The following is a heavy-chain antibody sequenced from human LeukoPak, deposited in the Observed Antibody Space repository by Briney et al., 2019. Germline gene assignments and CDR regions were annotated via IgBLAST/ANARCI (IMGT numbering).Heavy chain of an antibody. CDR2: ISWDGGTT. V-gene: IGHV3-43*01. J-gene: IGHJ4*02. D-gene: IGHD3-16*01. Sequence: PGGSLRLSCEASGFTFLDYSMHWVRQARGKGLEWVSVISWDGGTTHYPDCMKGRFTMSRDNSKNSLYLQMNGLTTEDSALYYCGKDTILGGDFDSWGQGTLVTVSS. CDR3: GKDTILGGDFDS. CDR1: GFTFLDYS.